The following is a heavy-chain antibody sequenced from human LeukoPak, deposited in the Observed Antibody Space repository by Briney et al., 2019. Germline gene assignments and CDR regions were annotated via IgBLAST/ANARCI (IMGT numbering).Heavy chain of an antibody. CDR2: INIGSTNT. CDR3: ATDGAGFDT. J-gene: IGHJ5*02. Sequence: GGSLRLSCAASGFTFNDYYMSWIRQAPGKGLEWLSYINIGSTNTHYADSVKGRFTISRDNAKKSLYLEMNNLRAEDTAVYYCATDGAGFDTWGQGVLVTVSS. V-gene: IGHV3-11*05. CDR1: GFTFNDYY.